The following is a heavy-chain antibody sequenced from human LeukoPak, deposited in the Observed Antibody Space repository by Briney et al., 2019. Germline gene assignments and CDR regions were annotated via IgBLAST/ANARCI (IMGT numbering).Heavy chain of an antibody. CDR2: IYYSGSN. D-gene: IGHD3-10*01. Sequence: SETLSHTRTVSGGSISIRIYYWGWIRQPPGKGLEWIGSIYYSGSNSYNPSLKSRVTISVDTSKNQFSLKLSSVTAADTAVYYCATRNPMVRGVITNNWFDRWGQATLVIVSS. CDR3: ATRNPMVRGVITNNWFDR. V-gene: IGHV4-39*01. J-gene: IGHJ5*02. CDR1: GGSISIRIYY.